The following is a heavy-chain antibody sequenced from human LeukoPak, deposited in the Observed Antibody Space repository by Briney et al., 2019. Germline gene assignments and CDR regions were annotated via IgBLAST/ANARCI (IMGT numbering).Heavy chain of an antibody. D-gene: IGHD3-22*01. V-gene: IGHV4-4*07. CDR3: ARDYYYDSSGYYYYYYYMDV. CDR1: GGSISSYY. Sequence: SETLSLTRTVSGGSISSYYWSWIRQPAGKGLEWIGRIYTSGSTNYNPSLKSRVTMSVDTSKNQFSLKLSSVTAADTAVYYCARDYYYDSSGYYYYYYYMDVWGKGTTVTVSS. J-gene: IGHJ6*03. CDR2: IYTSGST.